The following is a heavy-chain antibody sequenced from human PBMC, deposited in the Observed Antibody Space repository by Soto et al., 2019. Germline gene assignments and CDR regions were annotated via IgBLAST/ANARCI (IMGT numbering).Heavy chain of an antibody. CDR2: ISWNSGSI. CDR1: GFTFDDYA. CDR3: AKDITYYDILTGYMDV. J-gene: IGHJ6*03. D-gene: IGHD3-9*01. V-gene: IGHV3-9*01. Sequence: VQLVQSGGGLVQPGRSLRLSCAASGFTFDDYAMHWVRQAPGKGLEWVSGISWNSGSIGYADSVKGRFTISRDNAKNSLYLQMNSLRAEDTALYYCAKDITYYDILTGYMDVWGKGTTVTVSS.